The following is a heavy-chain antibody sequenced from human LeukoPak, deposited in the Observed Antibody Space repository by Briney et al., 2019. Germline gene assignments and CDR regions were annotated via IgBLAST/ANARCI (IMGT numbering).Heavy chain of an antibody. CDR1: GGSISSYY. CDR3: ARGHCSSSSCAAGWFDP. CDR2: ISSSGST. D-gene: IGHD2-15*01. V-gene: IGHV4-59*01. Sequence: PSETLSLTCTVSGGSISSYYWSWIRQPPGRALEWIGYISSSGSTNYKSSLKSRVTISGDTSKNPFSLKLRSVTAADTAVYCCARGHCSSSSCAAGWFDPWGQGTLVTVSS. J-gene: IGHJ5*02.